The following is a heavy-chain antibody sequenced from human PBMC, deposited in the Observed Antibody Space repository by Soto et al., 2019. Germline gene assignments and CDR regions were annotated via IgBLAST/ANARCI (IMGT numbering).Heavy chain of an antibody. V-gene: IGHV1-69*01. J-gene: IGHJ4*02. Sequence: QLQLVQSGTEVKEPGSSVKVSCKASAGTFSTSSFVWVRQGPGQGLEWMGGIIPIFTRTNFAQKFQGRVTFSADESTRTTYMELRSLTSEDTAIYYCARDVVRSTAGDSWGQGTLVTVSS. CDR2: IIPIFTRT. CDR3: ARDVVRSTAGDS. D-gene: IGHD2-15*01. CDR1: AGTFSTSS.